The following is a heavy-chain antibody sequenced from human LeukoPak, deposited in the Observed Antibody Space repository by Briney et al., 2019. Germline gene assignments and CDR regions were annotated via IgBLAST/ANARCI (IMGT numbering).Heavy chain of an antibody. D-gene: IGHD3-10*01. CDR2: ISGSGGST. Sequence: PGRSLRLSCAASGFTFSNYGMNWVRQAAGKGLEWVSAISGSGGSTYYADSVKGRFTISRDTSKNTLYLQMNSLRAEDTAVYYCAKGMNYYGSAYGMDVWGQGTTVTVSS. CDR3: AKGMNYYGSAYGMDV. CDR1: GFTFSNYG. J-gene: IGHJ6*02. V-gene: IGHV3-23*01.